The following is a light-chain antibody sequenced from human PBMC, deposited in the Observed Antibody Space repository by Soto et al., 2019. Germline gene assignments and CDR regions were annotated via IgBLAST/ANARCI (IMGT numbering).Light chain of an antibody. CDR1: QSVSSY. CDR3: QHRSSWPIT. V-gene: IGKV3-11*01. CDR2: DAS. J-gene: IGKJ4*01. Sequence: EIVLTQSPGTLSLSPGERATLSCRASQSVSSYLVWYQQKPGRAPRLLIYDASTRATGIPARFSGSGSGTDFTLTISSLEPEDSAVYYCQHRSSWPITFGGGTKVEI.